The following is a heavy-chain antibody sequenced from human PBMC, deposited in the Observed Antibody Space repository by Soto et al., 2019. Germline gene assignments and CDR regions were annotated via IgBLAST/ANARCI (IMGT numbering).Heavy chain of an antibody. CDR2: INHSGST. J-gene: IGHJ6*02. CDR3: ARESAHYDFWSGYYSGYGMDV. CDR1: GGSFSGYY. Sequence: PSETLSLTCAVYGGSFSGYYWSWIRQPPGKGLEWIGEINHSGSTNYNPSLKSRVTISVDTSKNQFSLKLISVTAADTAVYYCARESAHYDFWSGYYSGYGMDVWGQGTTVTVSS. D-gene: IGHD3-3*01. V-gene: IGHV4-34*01.